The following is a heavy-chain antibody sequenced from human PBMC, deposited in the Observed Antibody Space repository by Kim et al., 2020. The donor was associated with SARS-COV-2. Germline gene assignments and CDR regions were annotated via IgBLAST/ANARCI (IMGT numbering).Heavy chain of an antibody. Sequence: GESLKISCKGSGYSFTSYWISWVRQMPGKGLEWMGRIDPSDSYTNYSPSFQGHVTISADKSISTAYLQWSSLKASDTAMYYCARPYRSGWYNYGMDVWGQGTTVTVSS. V-gene: IGHV5-10-1*01. CDR3: ARPYRSGWYNYGMDV. CDR2: IDPSDSYT. CDR1: GYSFTSYW. D-gene: IGHD6-19*01. J-gene: IGHJ6*02.